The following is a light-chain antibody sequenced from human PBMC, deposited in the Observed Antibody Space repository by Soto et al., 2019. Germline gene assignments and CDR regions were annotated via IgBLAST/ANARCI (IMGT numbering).Light chain of an antibody. Sequence: QSVLTQPPSVSAAPGQKVTIPCSGSNSNIGRNSVSWYQQLPGTAPKLLIYDNHERPSGIPDRFSGSKSGTSASLGITGLQTGDEADYYCATWDSSLRTGVFGGGTKVTVL. CDR2: DNH. J-gene: IGLJ3*02. V-gene: IGLV1-51*01. CDR1: NSNIGRNS. CDR3: ATWDSSLRTGV.